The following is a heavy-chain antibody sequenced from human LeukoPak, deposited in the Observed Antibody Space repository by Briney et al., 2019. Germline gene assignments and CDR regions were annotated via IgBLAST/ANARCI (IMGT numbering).Heavy chain of an antibody. V-gene: IGHV3-7*01. D-gene: IGHD2-15*01. CDR1: GFTFSTYW. CDR2: IKQDGSEK. CDR3: AIELGYCSGGSCYPTDY. Sequence: GGSLRLSCAASGFTFSTYWMSWVRQAPGKGLEGVANIKQDGSEKYYVDSVKSRFTISRDNAKNSLYLQMNSLRAEDTAVYYCAIELGYCSGGSCYPTDYWGQGTLVTVSS. J-gene: IGHJ4*02.